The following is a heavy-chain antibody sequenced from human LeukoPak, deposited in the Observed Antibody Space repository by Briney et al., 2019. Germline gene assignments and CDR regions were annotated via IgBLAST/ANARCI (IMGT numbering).Heavy chain of an antibody. CDR2: IYSGGST. CDR1: GFTFSDYY. D-gene: IGHD2-15*01. CDR3: ARESRVVAGDY. V-gene: IGHV3-66*02. J-gene: IGHJ4*02. Sequence: GGSLRLSCAASGFTFSDYYMSWVRQAPGKGLEWVSVIYSGGSTYYADSVKGRFTISRDNSKNTLYLQMNSLRAEDTAVYYCARESRVVAGDYWGQGTLVTVSS.